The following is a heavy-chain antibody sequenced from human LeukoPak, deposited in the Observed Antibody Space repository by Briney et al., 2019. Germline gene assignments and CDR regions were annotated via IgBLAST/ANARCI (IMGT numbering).Heavy chain of an antibody. V-gene: IGHV3-64D*06. CDR2: IISNGGST. CDR3: VKDGLAFCGGDCYSYFDY. D-gene: IGHD2-21*02. J-gene: IGHJ4*02. Sequence: PGGSLRLSCSASGFTFSVYAIHWVRQAPGKGLEYVSTIISNGGSTYYADSVKGRFTISRDNSKNTVSLQMSSLRAEDTALYYCVKDGLAFCGGDCYSYFDYWGQGPLLTVSS. CDR1: GFTFSVYA.